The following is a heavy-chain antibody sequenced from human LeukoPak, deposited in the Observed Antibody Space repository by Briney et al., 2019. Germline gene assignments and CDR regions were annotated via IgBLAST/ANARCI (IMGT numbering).Heavy chain of an antibody. D-gene: IGHD3-16*01. CDR1: GYTFTTYG. CDR2: ISPYNGNT. Sequence: ASVTVSCTASGYTFTTYGITWIRQSPGQGLEWMGWISPYNGNTNYVLKFQGRLTLTTDTATSTAYMELRSLQSHDSAAYSCTTWGGGGHWGQGTLVSVSS. J-gene: IGHJ4*02. CDR3: TTWGGGGH. V-gene: IGHV1-18*01.